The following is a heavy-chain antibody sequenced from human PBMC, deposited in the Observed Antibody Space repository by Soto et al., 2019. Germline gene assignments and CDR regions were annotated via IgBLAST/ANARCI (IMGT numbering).Heavy chain of an antibody. CDR2: INAGNGNT. CDR3: ARVTILGGDPTGAFDI. D-gene: IGHD3-9*01. CDR1: GYTFTSYA. V-gene: IGHV1-3*01. J-gene: IGHJ3*02. Sequence: QVPLVQSGAEVKKPGASVKVSCKASGYTFTSYAMHWVRQAPGQRLEWMGWINAGNGNTKYSQKFQGRVTITRDTSASTAYMELSSLRSEDTAVYYCARVTILGGDPTGAFDIWGQGTMVTVSS.